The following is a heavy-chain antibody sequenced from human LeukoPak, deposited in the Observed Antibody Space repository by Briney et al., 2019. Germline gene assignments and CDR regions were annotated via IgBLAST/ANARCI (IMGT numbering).Heavy chain of an antibody. D-gene: IGHD2-2*01. V-gene: IGHV4-31*03. CDR3: ARASYQLPPPRV. CDR1: GGSISSGGYY. Sequence: SETLSLTCTVSGGSISSGGYYWSWIRQHPGKGLEWIGYIYYSGSTYYNPSLKSRATISVDTSKNQFSLKLSSVTAADTAVYYCARASYQLPPPRVWGQGTLVTVSA. J-gene: IGHJ4*02. CDR2: IYYSGST.